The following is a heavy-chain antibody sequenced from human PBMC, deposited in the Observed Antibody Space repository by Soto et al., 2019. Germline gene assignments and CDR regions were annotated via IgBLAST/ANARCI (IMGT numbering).Heavy chain of an antibody. Sequence: EVQLVESGGGLIQPGGSLRLSCAASGFTVNSNYMSWVRQGPGKGLEWVSVIYSGGTTYYADSVKGRFTISRDNSKTTLYLQMTSPRAEDTDVYYCASSQRWPRDYWGQGTLVTVSS. J-gene: IGHJ4*02. D-gene: IGHD1-1*01. CDR2: IYSGGTT. V-gene: IGHV3-53*01. CDR3: ASSQRWPRDY. CDR1: GFTVNSNY.